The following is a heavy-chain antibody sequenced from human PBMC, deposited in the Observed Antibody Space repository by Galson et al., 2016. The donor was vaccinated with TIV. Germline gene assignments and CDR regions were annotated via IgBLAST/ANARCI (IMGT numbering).Heavy chain of an antibody. CDR3: ARAAGRNGATCHATCESFDF. Sequence: CAISGDSVSSNSAAWNWIRQSPSRGLEWLGRTYCRSRGYYDYAVSVKSRITIESDTSKNQFSLQLNSVTSEDTAVYYCARAAGRNGATCHATCESFDFWGQGTKVTVSS. CDR2: TYCRSRGYY. V-gene: IGHV6-1*01. J-gene: IGHJ3*01. CDR1: GDSVSSNSAA. D-gene: IGHD3-10*01.